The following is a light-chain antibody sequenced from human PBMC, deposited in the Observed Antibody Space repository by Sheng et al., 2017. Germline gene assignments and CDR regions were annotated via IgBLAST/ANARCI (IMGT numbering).Light chain of an antibody. CDR3: QQYTNWRWT. V-gene: IGKV3-15*01. CDR2: GAS. J-gene: IGKJ1*01. Sequence: EIVLTQSPATLSVSPGERATLSCRASESVNNNLAWYQQRPGQAPXLLIYGASTRATGIPARFXGSGSGTEFTLTISGLQSEDFAVYYCQQYTNWRWTFGQGTRVDIK. CDR1: ESVNNN.